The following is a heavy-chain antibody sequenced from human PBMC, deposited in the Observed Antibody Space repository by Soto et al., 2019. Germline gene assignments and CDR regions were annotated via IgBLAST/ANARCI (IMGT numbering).Heavy chain of an antibody. CDR3: ARTGGRYYYYYGMDV. V-gene: IGHV4-61*01. J-gene: IGHJ6*02. D-gene: IGHD3-10*01. CDR1: GGSVSSGSYY. CDR2: IYYSWST. Sequence: QVQLQESGPGLVKPSETLSLTCTVSGGSVSSGSYYWSWIRQPPGKGLEWIGYIYYSWSTNYNPSLTSRVTISVDTSKNQFSLKLSSVTAADTAVYYCARTGGRYYYYYGMDVWGQGTTVTVSS.